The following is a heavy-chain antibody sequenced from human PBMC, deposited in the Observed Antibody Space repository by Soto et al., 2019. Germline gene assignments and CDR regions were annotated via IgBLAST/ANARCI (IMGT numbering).Heavy chain of an antibody. CDR2: IYTSGST. CDR3: ARDALRGYYYYGMDV. D-gene: IGHD4-17*01. Sequence: PSETLSLTCTVSGGSISSYYWSWIRQPAGKGLEWIGRIYTSGSTNYSPSLKSRVTMSVDTSKNQFSLKLSSVTAADTAVYYCARDALRGYYYYGMDVWGQGTTVTVSS. J-gene: IGHJ6*02. V-gene: IGHV4-4*07. CDR1: GGSISSYY.